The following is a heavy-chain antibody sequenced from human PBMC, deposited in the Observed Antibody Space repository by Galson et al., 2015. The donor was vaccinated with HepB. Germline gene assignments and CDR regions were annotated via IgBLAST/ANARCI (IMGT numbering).Heavy chain of an antibody. J-gene: IGHJ4*02. D-gene: IGHD5-12*01. CDR2: ISYDGSNK. CDR3: AKDLAHSGYDWGIDY. V-gene: IGHV3-30*18. Sequence: SLRLSCAASGFTFSSYGIHWVRQAPGKGLEWVAVISYDGSNKYYGDSVKGRFTISRDSSKNTVYLQMNSLRAEDTAVYYCAKDLAHSGYDWGIDYWGQGTLVTVSS. CDR1: GFTFSSYG.